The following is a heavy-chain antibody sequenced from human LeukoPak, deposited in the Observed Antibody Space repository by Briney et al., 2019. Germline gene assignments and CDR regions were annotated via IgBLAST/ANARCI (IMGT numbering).Heavy chain of an antibody. D-gene: IGHD2-15*01. V-gene: IGHV3-11*01. CDR2: ISRSGSTK. CDR3: ARVLRYCSGGNCYSGGLGYMDV. CDR1: GGSISST. Sequence: LSLTCAVSGGSISSTNWWSWIRQAPGKGLEWVSSISRSGSTKYYADSVKGRFTISRDNAKNSLFLQMNSLRAEDTAVYYCARVLRYCSGGNCYSGGLGYMDVWGKGTTVTISS. J-gene: IGHJ6*03.